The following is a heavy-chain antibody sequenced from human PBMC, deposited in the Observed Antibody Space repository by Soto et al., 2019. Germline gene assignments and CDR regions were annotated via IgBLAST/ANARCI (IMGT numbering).Heavy chain of an antibody. CDR1: GFTFDDYA. D-gene: IGHD3-3*01. J-gene: IGHJ6*04. CDR3: ANDMRVFGVVTSGMDG. CDR2: ISWDGGST. V-gene: IGHV3-43*01. Sequence: GGSLRLSCPASGFTFDDYAMHWVRQAPGKGLVCVSLISWDGGSTYYSDSVKGRFTISRANSKNSVYLQMNSLRTEDXAFYDYANDMRVFGVVTSGMDGWGNGTTVPVSS.